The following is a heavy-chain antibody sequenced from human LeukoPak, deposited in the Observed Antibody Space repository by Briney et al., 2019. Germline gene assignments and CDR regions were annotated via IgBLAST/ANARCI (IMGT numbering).Heavy chain of an antibody. V-gene: IGHV4-39*01. CDR1: GGSISSSSYY. J-gene: IGHJ4*02. D-gene: IGHD5-12*01. CDR2: IYYSGST. Sequence: PSETLSLTCTVSGGSISSSSYYWGWIRQPPVKGPEWIGSIYYSGSTYYNPSLESRVTISVDTSKNQFFLKLSSVTAADTAVYYCASERGYDKRGYYFDYWGQGTLVTVSS. CDR3: ASERGYDKRGYYFDY.